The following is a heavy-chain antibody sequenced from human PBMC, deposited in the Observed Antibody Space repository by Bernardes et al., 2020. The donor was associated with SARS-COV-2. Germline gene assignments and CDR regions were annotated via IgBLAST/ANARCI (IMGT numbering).Heavy chain of an antibody. J-gene: IGHJ4*02. V-gene: IGHV3-11*05. Sequence: GGSLRLSCAASGFTFSNFYMSWFRLAPGKGLEWVSYITSGSTNTDYADSVKGRFTISRDDAKNSLYLQMSGLRVEDTAVYYCARERGGGYFDSWGQGSLGTVSS. CDR2: ITSGSTNT. D-gene: IGHD3-16*01. CDR1: GFTFSNFY. CDR3: ARERGGGYFDS.